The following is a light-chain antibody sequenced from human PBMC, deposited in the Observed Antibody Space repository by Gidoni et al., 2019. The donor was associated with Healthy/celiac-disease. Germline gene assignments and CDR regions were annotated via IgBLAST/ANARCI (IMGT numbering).Light chain of an antibody. V-gene: IGLV1-40*01. CDR1: SSNIGAGYA. J-gene: IGLJ3*02. Sequence: QSVLTPPPSVSGAPGQRVTISCTGSSSNIGAGYAVHWYQQLPGTAPNLLIYGNSNRPSWVPDRFSGSKSGTSASLAITGLQAEDEADYYCQSYDSSLSGVFGGGTKLTVL. CDR2: GNS. CDR3: QSYDSSLSGV.